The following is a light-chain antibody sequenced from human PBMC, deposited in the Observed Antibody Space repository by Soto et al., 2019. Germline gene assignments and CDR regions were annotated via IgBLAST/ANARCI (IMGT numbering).Light chain of an antibody. CDR3: QQYSSYSWT. J-gene: IGKJ1*01. V-gene: IGKV1-5*03. CDR1: QSISSW. CDR2: KAS. Sequence: DIQMTQSPSTLSASVGDRVTITCRASQSISSWLAWYQQKPGKAPKLLIYKASSSESGVPSRFSGSGSGTEFTLTISSLQPDDFATYYCQQYSSYSWTFGQGTKVEIK.